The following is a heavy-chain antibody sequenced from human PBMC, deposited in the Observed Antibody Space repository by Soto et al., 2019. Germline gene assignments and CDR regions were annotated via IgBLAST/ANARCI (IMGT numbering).Heavy chain of an antibody. J-gene: IGHJ6*02. Sequence: QVQLVQSGAEVKKPGASVKVSCKASGYTFTSYYMHWVRQAPGQGLEWMGIINPSGGSTSYGQKLQGRVTMTRDTSTSTVYMELRSLRSEDTAVYYCARDLADIVVVPAAISLLYGMDVWSQGTTVTVSS. D-gene: IGHD2-2*01. CDR3: ARDLADIVVVPAAISLLYGMDV. V-gene: IGHV1-46*01. CDR2: INPSGGST. CDR1: GYTFTSYY.